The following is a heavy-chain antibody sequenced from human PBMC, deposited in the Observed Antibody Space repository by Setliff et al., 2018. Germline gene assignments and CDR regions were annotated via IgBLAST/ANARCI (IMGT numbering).Heavy chain of an antibody. CDR2: IYGTGST. CDR1: GGSIRSGTYY. J-gene: IGHJ2*01. Sequence: PSETLSLTCNVSGGSIRSGTYYWSWIRQPAERGLEWIGHIYGTGSTSYNPSLKSRVTISVDTSKNQFSLKLTSVTAADTALYYCARGINWYFDLWGRGTLVTVSS. V-gene: IGHV4-61*09. D-gene: IGHD3-16*01. CDR3: ARGINWYFDL.